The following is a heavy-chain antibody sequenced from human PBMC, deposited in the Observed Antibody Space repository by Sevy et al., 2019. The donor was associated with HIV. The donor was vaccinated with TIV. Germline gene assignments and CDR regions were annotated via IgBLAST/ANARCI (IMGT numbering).Heavy chain of an antibody. CDR2: ISWNSGSI. Sequence: GGSLRLSCAASGFTFDDYAMHWVRQAPGKGLEWVSGISWNSGSIGYADSGKGRFTISRDNAKNSLYLQMNSLRAEDTALYYCAKVEMATIPEGAFDIWGQGTMVTVSS. CDR1: GFTFDDYA. CDR3: AKVEMATIPEGAFDI. J-gene: IGHJ3*02. D-gene: IGHD5-12*01. V-gene: IGHV3-9*01.